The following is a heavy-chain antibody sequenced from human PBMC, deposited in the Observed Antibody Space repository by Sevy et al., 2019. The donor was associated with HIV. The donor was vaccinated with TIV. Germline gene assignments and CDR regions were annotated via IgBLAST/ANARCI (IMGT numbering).Heavy chain of an antibody. CDR1: GGSISSGTYA. CDR2: IYTSGST. V-gene: IGHV4-61*02. D-gene: IGHD3-22*01. J-gene: IGHJ5*02. CDR3: ARGESSYSDSRGGSVWFDR. Sequence: SETLSLSCTVSGGSISSGTYAWSWIRQPAGKALEWIGLIYTSGSTSYNPSLKSRVTMSVDTSKNQFSLKLSSVTAADTAVYYCARGESSYSDSRGGSVWFDRWGQGTLVTVSS.